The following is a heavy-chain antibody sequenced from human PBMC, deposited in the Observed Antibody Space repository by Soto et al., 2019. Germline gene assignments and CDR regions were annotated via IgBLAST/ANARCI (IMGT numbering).Heavy chain of an antibody. J-gene: IGHJ4*01. CDR2: IYHSGST. D-gene: IGHD3-16*02. CDR1: GCSISSGYY. Sequence: KPSETLSLTCAVSGCSISSGYYWGWMRQPPGKGLEWIGSIYHSGSTYYYPSLKSRVAISVDTSKNQYSLKLSSVTAADTAVYYCARGAITFGGLIVIPYYFDDWGHGTSVPVSS. V-gene: IGHV4-38-2*01. CDR3: ARGAITFGGLIVIPYYFDD.